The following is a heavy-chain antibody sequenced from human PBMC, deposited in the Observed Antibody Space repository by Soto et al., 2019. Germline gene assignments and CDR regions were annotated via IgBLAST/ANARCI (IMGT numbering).Heavy chain of an antibody. D-gene: IGHD6-13*01. V-gene: IGHV1-2*02. CDR2: INPNSGGT. J-gene: IGHJ5*02. CDR3: ARVSQQLVLGWFDP. Sequence: ASVKVSCKASGYTFTGYYMHWVRQAPGQGHEWMGWINPNSGGTNYAQKFQGRVTMTRDTSISTAFMELSSLRSDDTAVYYCARVSQQLVLGWFDPWGQGTLVTVS. CDR1: GYTFTGYY.